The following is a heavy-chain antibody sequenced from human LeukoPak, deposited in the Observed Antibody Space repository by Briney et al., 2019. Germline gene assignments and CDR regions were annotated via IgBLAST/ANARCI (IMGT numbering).Heavy chain of an antibody. CDR1: GSTFSSYW. D-gene: IGHD3-16*01. CDR2: ISSDGSST. J-gene: IGHJ4*02. Sequence: GGSLRLSYAASGSTFSSYWMHWVRQAPGRGLVWVSRISSDGSSTIYADSVKGRFTISRDNAKNTLYLQMNSLRAEDTAVYYCARDWGGYGPTSHDYWGQGTLVTVSS. CDR3: ARDWGGYGPTSHDY. V-gene: IGHV3-74*01.